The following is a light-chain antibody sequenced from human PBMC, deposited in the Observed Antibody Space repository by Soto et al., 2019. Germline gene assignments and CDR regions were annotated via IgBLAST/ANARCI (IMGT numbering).Light chain of an antibody. J-gene: IGKJ2*01. CDR2: GAS. CDR1: QSLSSSY. CDR3: QHYGSSHT. V-gene: IGKV3-20*01. Sequence: EIVLTQSPGTLSLSPGERATLSCWASQSLSSSYLAWYQQKPGQAPRLLIYGASHRATGIPDRFSGSASGTDFTLTISRLEPEDFAVYYCQHYGSSHTFGQGTKLEIK.